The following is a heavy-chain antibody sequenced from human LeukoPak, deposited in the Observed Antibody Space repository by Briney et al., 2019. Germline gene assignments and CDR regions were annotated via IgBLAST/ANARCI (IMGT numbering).Heavy chain of an antibody. J-gene: IGHJ4*02. Sequence: SETLSLTCTVSGGSISSSSYYWGWHRQSPGKGLEWIGIIYYSGNTYYNPSLKGRVTISIDTSKKQFSLKLTSVTAADTAVYYCARQFRGTSVAGMGHYFDGWGEECPVTV. CDR2: IYYSGNT. CDR3: ARQFRGTSVAGMGHYFDG. CDR1: GGSISSSSYY. V-gene: IGHV4-39*01. D-gene: IGHD6-19*01.